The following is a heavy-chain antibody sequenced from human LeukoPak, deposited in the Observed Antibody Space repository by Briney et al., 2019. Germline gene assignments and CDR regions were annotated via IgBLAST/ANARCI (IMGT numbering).Heavy chain of an antibody. D-gene: IGHD3-16*01. CDR2: ISGSGDRI. Sequence: GGSLRLSCVGSGFSFRMYAMNWVRQTPGKGLDWVSTISGSGDRISYADSVKGRFTISRDNSKNTVYLQLSSLRAADTAVYFCAKRRDYDDYSYSRFYLESWGQGTLVTVSS. CDR3: AKRRDYDDYSYSRFYLES. V-gene: IGHV3-23*01. J-gene: IGHJ4*02. CDR1: GFSFRMYA.